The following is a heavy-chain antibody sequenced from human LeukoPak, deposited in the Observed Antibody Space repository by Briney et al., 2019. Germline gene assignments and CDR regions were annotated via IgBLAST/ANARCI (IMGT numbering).Heavy chain of an antibody. D-gene: IGHD5-24*01. CDR2: ISGSGGST. Sequence: PGGSLRLSCAASGFTFSSYAMSWVRQAPGKGLEWVSAISGSGGSTYYADSVKGRFTISRDNSKDTLYLQMNSLRAEDTAVYYCAKGSEVEMATNFDYWGQGTLVTVSS. J-gene: IGHJ4*02. CDR1: GFTFSSYA. CDR3: AKGSEVEMATNFDY. V-gene: IGHV3-23*01.